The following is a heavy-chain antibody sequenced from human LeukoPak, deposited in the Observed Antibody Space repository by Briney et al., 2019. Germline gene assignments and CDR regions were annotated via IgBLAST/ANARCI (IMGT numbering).Heavy chain of an antibody. CDR3: TRGQSSGYSSGDY. CDR1: GFTFSRYW. Sequence: PGGSLRLSCAASGFTFSRYWMHWVRQAPGKGLVWVSRIESDGTTTTYADSVKGRFTISRDNAKNTLYLQMNSLRAEDTAVYYCTRGQSSGYSSGDYWGQGTLVTDSS. CDR2: IESDGTTT. J-gene: IGHJ4*02. V-gene: IGHV3-74*01. D-gene: IGHD3-22*01.